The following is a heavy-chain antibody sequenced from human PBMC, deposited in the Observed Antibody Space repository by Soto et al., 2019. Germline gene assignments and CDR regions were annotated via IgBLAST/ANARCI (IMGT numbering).Heavy chain of an antibody. J-gene: IGHJ4*02. D-gene: IGHD6-13*01. CDR3: ARDQSIAAAGIGY. CDR2: INPNSGGT. Sequence: GASVKVSCKASGYTFTGYYMHWVRQAPGQGLAWMGWINPNSGGTNYAQKFQGRVTMTRDTSISTAYMELSRLRSDDTAVYYCARDQSIAAAGIGYWGQGTLVTVSS. CDR1: GYTFTGYY. V-gene: IGHV1-2*02.